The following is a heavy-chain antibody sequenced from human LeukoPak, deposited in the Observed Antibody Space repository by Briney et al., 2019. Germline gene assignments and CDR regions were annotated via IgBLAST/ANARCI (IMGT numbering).Heavy chain of an antibody. D-gene: IGHD3-16*02. J-gene: IGHJ4*02. V-gene: IGHV3-21*01. CDR2: ISSSSSYI. CDR1: GFTFSSYS. Sequence: GGSLRLSCAASGFTFSSYSMNWVRQAPGKGLEWVSSISSSSSYIYYADSVKGRFTISRDNAKKSVYQQMNSLRAEDTAVYYCARVLFGGVIANFDYWGQGTLVTVSS. CDR3: ARVLFGGVIANFDY.